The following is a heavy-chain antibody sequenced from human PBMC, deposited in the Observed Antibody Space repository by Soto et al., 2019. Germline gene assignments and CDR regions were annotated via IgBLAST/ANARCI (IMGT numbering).Heavy chain of an antibody. CDR3: AGAHVRLQLGSSDY. CDR2: TNPKSGVT. D-gene: IGHD6-25*01. J-gene: IGHJ4*02. V-gene: IGHV1-2*02. CDR1: GYSFTGYF. Sequence: QVQLVQSGAEVKKPGASVKVSCKASGYSFTGYFMHWVRQVPGQGLEWMGWTNPKSGVTKYPQKFQGRVTMTRDTSISTAYRELTRLRSDDTAVYDGAGAHVRLQLGSSDYWGQGTLVTVSS.